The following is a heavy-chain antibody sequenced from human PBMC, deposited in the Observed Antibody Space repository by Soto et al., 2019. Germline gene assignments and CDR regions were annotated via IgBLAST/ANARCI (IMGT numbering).Heavy chain of an antibody. D-gene: IGHD6-6*01. Sequence: ASVKVSCKASGYTFTSYGISGVRQAPGQGLEWMGWISAYNGNTNYAQKLQGRVTMTTDTSTSTAYMELRSLRSDDTAVYYCARGTIAARDYYYYGMDVWGQGTTVTVSS. CDR1: GYTFTSYG. CDR3: ARGTIAARDYYYYGMDV. V-gene: IGHV1-18*04. J-gene: IGHJ6*02. CDR2: ISAYNGNT.